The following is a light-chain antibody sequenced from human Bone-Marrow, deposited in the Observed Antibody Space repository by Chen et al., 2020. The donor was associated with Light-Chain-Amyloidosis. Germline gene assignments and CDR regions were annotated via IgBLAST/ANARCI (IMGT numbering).Light chain of an antibody. Sequence: EIVLTQSPGTLSLSPGEGANLSCRASQTISSNYLTWYQQKFGQAPRLLIYGSSSRDTGIPDRFTGSGSGTDFTLTIHSLPPEDFAMYYCQQYGTSPLPFGGGTKVEIK. CDR1: QTISSNY. V-gene: IGKV3-20*01. CDR3: QQYGTSPLP. CDR2: GSS. J-gene: IGKJ4*01.